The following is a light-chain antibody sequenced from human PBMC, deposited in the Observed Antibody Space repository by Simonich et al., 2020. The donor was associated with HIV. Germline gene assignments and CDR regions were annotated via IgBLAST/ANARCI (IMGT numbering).Light chain of an antibody. CDR3: CSYAGSSTLV. CDR1: SSDVGGYNY. Sequence: QSALTQPASVSGSPGQSITMSCTGTSSDVGGYNYVSWNHQHPGKAPKLMIYDVSKRPSGVSNRFSGSKSGNTASLTISGLQAEDEADYYCCSYAGSSTLVFGGGTKLTVL. V-gene: IGLV2-23*02. J-gene: IGLJ3*02. CDR2: DVS.